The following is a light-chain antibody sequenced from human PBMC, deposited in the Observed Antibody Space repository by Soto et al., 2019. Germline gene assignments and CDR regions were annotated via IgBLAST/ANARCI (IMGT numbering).Light chain of an antibody. CDR1: QSISGT. J-gene: IGKJ1*01. Sequence: EIVMTQSPATVSVSPGERVTLSSRASQSISGTLACYHQKLGQASGLLIYGSSTRATGIPGRFSGSGSGTDFTLTISSLQSEDVAVYYCQQYKSWLTWTFGQGTKVEIK. CDR3: QQYKSWLTWT. CDR2: GSS. V-gene: IGKV3-15*01.